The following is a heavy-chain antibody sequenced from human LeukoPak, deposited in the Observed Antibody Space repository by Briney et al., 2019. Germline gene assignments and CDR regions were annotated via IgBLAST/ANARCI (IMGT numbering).Heavy chain of an antibody. CDR1: GFTFSSYG. Sequence: GGSLRLSCAASGFTFSSYGMSWVRQAPGKGLEWVSAISGSGSSTYYADSVKGRFTISRDNSKNTLYLQMNSLRAEDTAVYYCAKGAAYGDYYYYMDVWGKGTTVTVSS. CDR3: AKGAAYGDYYYYMDV. J-gene: IGHJ6*03. V-gene: IGHV3-23*01. CDR2: ISGSGSST. D-gene: IGHD4-17*01.